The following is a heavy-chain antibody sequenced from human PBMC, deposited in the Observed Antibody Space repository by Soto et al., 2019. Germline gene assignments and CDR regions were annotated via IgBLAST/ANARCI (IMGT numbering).Heavy chain of an antibody. J-gene: IGHJ6*02. V-gene: IGHV4-31*02. D-gene: IGHD3-10*01. CDR2: IYYSGST. CDR1: GVSISSGGYY. CDR3: ARDLRFGKYYGMEV. Sequence: PSETLSLTCTVSGVSISSGGYYWSWMRQHPGKGLEWIGYIYYSGSTYYNPSLKSRVTISVDTSKNQFSLKLSSVTAADTAVYYCARDLRFGKYYGMEVWGQGTTVTVSS.